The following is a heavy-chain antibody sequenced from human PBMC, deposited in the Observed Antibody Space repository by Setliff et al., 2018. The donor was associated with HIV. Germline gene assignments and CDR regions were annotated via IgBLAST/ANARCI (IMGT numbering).Heavy chain of an antibody. Sequence: PSETLSLTCAVYGGSFTNYFWSWIRQSPGKGLEWIGEINHSGDNNYNPSLKSRVTMSVDTSKNQFSLKLKSMTATDTAVYYCARGVVMRGIIVGRPLDSWGRGTLVTVSS. J-gene: IGHJ4*02. CDR1: GGSFTNYF. D-gene: IGHD2-21*01. V-gene: IGHV4-34*01. CDR2: INHSGDN. CDR3: ARGVVMRGIIVGRPLDS.